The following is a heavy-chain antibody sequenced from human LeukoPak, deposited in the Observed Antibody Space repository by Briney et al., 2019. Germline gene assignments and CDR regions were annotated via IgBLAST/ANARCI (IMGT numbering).Heavy chain of an antibody. Sequence: SETLSLTCAVYGGSFSGYYWSWIRQPPGKGLEWIGEINHSGSTNYNPSLKSRVTISVDTSKNQFSLKLSSVTAADTAVYYCASLVGGSGRWAEVPYYFDYWGQGTLVTVSS. CDR2: INHSGST. D-gene: IGHD3-10*01. CDR3: ASLVGGSGRWAEVPYYFDY. V-gene: IGHV4-34*01. J-gene: IGHJ4*02. CDR1: GGSFSGYY.